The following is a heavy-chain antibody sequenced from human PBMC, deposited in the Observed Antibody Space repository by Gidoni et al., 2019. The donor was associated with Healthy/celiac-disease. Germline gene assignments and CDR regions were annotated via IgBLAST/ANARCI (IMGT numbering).Heavy chain of an antibody. Sequence: QVQLQESGPGLVKPSETLSLTCTVSGGSISSYYWSWTRQPAGKGLEWIGRIYTSGSTNYNPSLKSRVTMSVDTSKNQFSLKLSSVTAADTAVYYCARVGGSHPGYYYYYGMDVWGQVTTVTVSS. CDR2: IYTSGST. CDR1: GGSISSYY. J-gene: IGHJ6*02. D-gene: IGHD1-26*01. V-gene: IGHV4-4*07. CDR3: ARVGGSHPGYYYYYGMDV.